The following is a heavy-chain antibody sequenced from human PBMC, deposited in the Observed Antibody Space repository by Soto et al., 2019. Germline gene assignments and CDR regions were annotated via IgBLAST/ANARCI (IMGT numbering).Heavy chain of an antibody. D-gene: IGHD5-12*01. CDR1: GFTFSSYS. CDR3: ARGYSGYDLGFYFDY. J-gene: IGHJ4*02. V-gene: IGHV3-21*01. CDR2: ISSSSSYI. Sequence: VQLVESGGGLVKPGGSLRLSCAASGFTFSSYSMNWVRQAPGKGLEWVSSISSSSSYIYYADSVKGRFTISRDNDKNSLYLQMNSLRAEDTAVYYGARGYSGYDLGFYFDYWGQGTLVTVSS.